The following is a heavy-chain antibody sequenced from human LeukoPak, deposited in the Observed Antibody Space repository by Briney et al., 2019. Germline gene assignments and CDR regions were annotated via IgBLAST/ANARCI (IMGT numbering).Heavy chain of an antibody. D-gene: IGHD6-19*01. CDR1: GFTVSSNY. CDR2: IYSGGNT. Sequence: GGSLRLSCAASGFTVSSNYMSWVRQAPGKGLEWVSVIYSGGNTYYADSVKGRFTISRDNSKNTLYLRMNSLRAEDTAVYYCARGDSSGYYYFDYWGQGTLVTVSS. V-gene: IGHV3-53*01. CDR3: ARGDSSGYYYFDY. J-gene: IGHJ4*02.